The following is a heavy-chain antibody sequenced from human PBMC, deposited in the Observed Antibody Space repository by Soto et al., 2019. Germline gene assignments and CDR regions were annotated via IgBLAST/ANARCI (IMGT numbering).Heavy chain of an antibody. Sequence: PGGSLRLSCTASGFTISDSAMSWFRQAPGRGLEWVGFIRSKAHAGTTEHAASVKGRFIISRDDSKSNAYLQMNSLKTEDTAVYYCSRDQRGYHEAHYYYYGMDVWGQGTTVNASS. J-gene: IGHJ6*02. CDR1: GFTISDSA. V-gene: IGHV3-49*03. CDR3: SRDQRGYHEAHYYYYGMDV. CDR2: IRSKAHAGTT. D-gene: IGHD3-3*01.